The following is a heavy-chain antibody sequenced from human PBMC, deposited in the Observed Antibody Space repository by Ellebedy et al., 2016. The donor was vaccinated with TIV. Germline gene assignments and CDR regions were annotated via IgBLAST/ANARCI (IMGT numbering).Heavy chain of an antibody. CDR2: INGDGRST. J-gene: IGHJ5*01. D-gene: IGHD2-21*02. CDR3: ARTASTPGDS. V-gene: IGHV3-74*01. CDR1: GFNFVSYW. Sequence: PGGSLRLSCPASGFNFVSYWRYWVGQLPGMGLHWVARINGDGRSTSYAESVNGRFTVSRDNAKNALYLQMNSLRAEATAVYYCARTASTPGDSWGQGTLVTVSS.